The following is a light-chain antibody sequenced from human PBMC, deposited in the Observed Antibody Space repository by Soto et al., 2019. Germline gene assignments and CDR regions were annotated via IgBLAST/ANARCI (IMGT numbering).Light chain of an antibody. J-gene: IGKJ1*01. CDR3: QQYKNYRT. CDR2: KAS. CDR1: QIIDNW. V-gene: IGKV1-5*03. Sequence: DIQMTQSPSTLFASVGDRVTITCRVSQIIDNWLAWYQQKPGKVPNLLIYKASTLQSGVPSRFRGSGSGTEFTLTISTLQPDDFATYYCQQYKNYRTFGPGTKVDIK.